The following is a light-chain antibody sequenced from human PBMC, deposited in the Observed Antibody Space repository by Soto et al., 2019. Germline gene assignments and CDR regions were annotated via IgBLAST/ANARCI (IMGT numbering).Light chain of an antibody. V-gene: IGKV3-11*01. CDR3: QQRSNWPPWT. Sequence: EIVLTQSPATLSLSPWERATLSCMASQSVSSYLAWYQQKPGQAPRLLIYDASNRATGIPARFSGSGSGTDFTLTISSLEPEDFAVYYCQQRSNWPPWTFGQGTKVDI. CDR2: DAS. CDR1: QSVSSY. J-gene: IGKJ1*01.